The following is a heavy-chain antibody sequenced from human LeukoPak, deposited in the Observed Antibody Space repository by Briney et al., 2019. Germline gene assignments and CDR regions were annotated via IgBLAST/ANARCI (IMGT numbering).Heavy chain of an antibody. Sequence: ASVKVSCKASGYTFTGYYMHWVRQAPGQGLEWMGWINPNSGGTNYAQKFQGRVTMTRDTSISTAYMELSRLRSDDTAVYYCARVNYCSGGSCYGYFQHWGQGTLVTVSS. CDR3: ARVNYCSGGSCYGYFQH. CDR2: INPNSGGT. D-gene: IGHD2-15*01. CDR1: GYTFTGYY. V-gene: IGHV1-2*02. J-gene: IGHJ1*01.